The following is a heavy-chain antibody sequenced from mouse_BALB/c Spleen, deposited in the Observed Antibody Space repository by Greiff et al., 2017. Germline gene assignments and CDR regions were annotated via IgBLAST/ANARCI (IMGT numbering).Heavy chain of an antibody. CDR2: INPYNGDT. CDR3: AREYYYGRAAMDY. V-gene: IGHV1-20*02. J-gene: IGHJ4*01. CDR1: GYSFTGYF. D-gene: IGHD2-1*01. Sequence: EVQLQQSGPELVKPGASVKISCKASGYSFTGYFMNWVMQSHGKSLEWIGRINPYNGDTFYNQKFKGKATLTVDKSSSTAHMELRSLASEDSAVYYCAREYYYGRAAMDYWGQGTSVTVSS.